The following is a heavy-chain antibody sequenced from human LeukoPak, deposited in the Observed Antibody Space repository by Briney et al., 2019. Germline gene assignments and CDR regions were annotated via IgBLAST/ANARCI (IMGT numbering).Heavy chain of an antibody. CDR2: IYYSGST. V-gene: IGHV4-31*03. Sequence: SETLSLTCTVSGGSISSGGYYWSWIRQHPGKGLEWIGYIYYSGSTYYNPSLKSRVTISVDTSKNQFSLKLSSVTAADTAVYYCARKERSYYDSSGTFDYWGQGTLVTVS. D-gene: IGHD3-22*01. J-gene: IGHJ4*02. CDR3: ARKERSYYDSSGTFDY. CDR1: GGSISSGGYY.